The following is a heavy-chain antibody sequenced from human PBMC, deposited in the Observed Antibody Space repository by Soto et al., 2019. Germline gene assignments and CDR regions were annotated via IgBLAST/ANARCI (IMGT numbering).Heavy chain of an antibody. V-gene: IGHV3-21*01. CDR2: ISSSSSYI. J-gene: IGHJ3*02. CDR1: GFTFGSYS. D-gene: IGHD2-15*01. CDR3: ARDQCSGGSCYSNAFDI. Sequence: GGSLRLSCAASGFTFGSYSMNWVRQAPGKGLEWVSSISSSSSYIYYADSVKGRFTISRDNAKNSLYLQMNSLRAEDTAVYYCARDQCSGGSCYSNAFDIWGQGTMVTVSS.